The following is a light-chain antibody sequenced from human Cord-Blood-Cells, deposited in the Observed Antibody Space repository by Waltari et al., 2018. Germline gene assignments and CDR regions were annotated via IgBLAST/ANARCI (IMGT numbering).Light chain of an antibody. CDR1: QSISSY. J-gene: IGKJ4*01. V-gene: IGKV1-39*01. CDR2: AAS. Sequence: DIQLPQSPSSLSASVGARVTITSRASQSISSYLNWYQQKPGKAPKLLIYAASSLQSGVPSRFSGSGSGTDFTLTISSLQPEDFATYYCQQSYSTLTFGGGTKVEIK. CDR3: QQSYSTLT.